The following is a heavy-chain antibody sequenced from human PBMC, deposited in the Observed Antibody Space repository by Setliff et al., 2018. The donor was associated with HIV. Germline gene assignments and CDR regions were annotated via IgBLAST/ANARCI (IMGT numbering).Heavy chain of an antibody. CDR3: ASLYGSGSYYPQSGAYYYYGMDV. Sequence: KVSCKASGGTFSSYAISWVRQAPGQGLEWMGGIIPILGIANYAQKFQGRVTITADESTSTAYMELSSLRSEDTAVYYCASLYGSGSYYPQSGAYYYYGMDVWGQGTTVTVSS. J-gene: IGHJ6*02. D-gene: IGHD3-10*01. CDR2: IIPILGIA. V-gene: IGHV1-69*10. CDR1: GGTFSSYA.